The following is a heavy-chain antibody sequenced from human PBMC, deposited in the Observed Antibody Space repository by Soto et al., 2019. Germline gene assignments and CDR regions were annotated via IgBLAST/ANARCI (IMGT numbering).Heavy chain of an antibody. J-gene: IGHJ4*02. CDR2: IYYSGST. CDR1: GGSISSGGYD. D-gene: IGHD4-4*01. V-gene: IGHV4-31*03. CDR3: ARGSPDYSPDY. Sequence: SETLSLSCTVSGGSISSGGYDWSWIRQHPGKGLEWIGYIYYSGSTYYNPSLKSRVTISVDTSKNQFSLKLSSVTAADTAVYYCARGSPDYSPDYWGQGTLVTVSS.